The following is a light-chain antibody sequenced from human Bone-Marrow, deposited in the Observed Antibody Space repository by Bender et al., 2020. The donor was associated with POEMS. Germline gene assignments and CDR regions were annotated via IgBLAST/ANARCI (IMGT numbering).Light chain of an antibody. CDR1: SSNIGAHA. Sequence: QSVLTQPPSASGTPGQRVTISCSGGSSNIGAHAVNWYQHLPGTAPKLLIYSSHRRPSEVPDRFSGSKSGDTASLTISGLQAEDEADYYCCSYAGYSTLAFGGGTKLTVL. CDR3: CSYAGYSTLA. J-gene: IGLJ2*01. V-gene: IGLV1-44*01. CDR2: SSH.